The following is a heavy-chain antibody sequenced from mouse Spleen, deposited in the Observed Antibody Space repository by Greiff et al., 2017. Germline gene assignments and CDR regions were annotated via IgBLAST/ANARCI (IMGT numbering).Heavy chain of an antibody. CDR2: IYPGSGNT. J-gene: IGHJ1*03. Sequence: VQLQQSGPELVKPGASVKISCKASGYSFTSYYIHWVKQRPGQGLEWIGWIYPGSGNTKYNEKFKGKATLTADTSSSTAYMQLSSLTSEDSAVYYCARGYGYDGVGWYFDVWGTGTTVTVSS. CDR1: GYSFTSYY. CDR3: ARGYGYDGVGWYFDV. D-gene: IGHD2-2*01. V-gene: IGHV1-66*01.